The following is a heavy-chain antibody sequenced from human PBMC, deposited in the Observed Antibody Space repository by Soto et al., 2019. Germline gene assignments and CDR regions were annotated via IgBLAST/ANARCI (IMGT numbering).Heavy chain of an antibody. J-gene: IGHJ4*02. D-gene: IGHD3-3*01. CDR2: ISTTSSSI. CDR1: GFTFSSYS. V-gene: IGHV3-48*02. CDR3: ARKGVAFDY. Sequence: GVLRLSCAASGFTFSSYSMNWVRQAPGKGLEWISYISTTSSSIYYADSVKGRFTISRDNAKNSLFLQMNSLRDEDTAVYYCARKGVAFDYWGQGALVTVSS.